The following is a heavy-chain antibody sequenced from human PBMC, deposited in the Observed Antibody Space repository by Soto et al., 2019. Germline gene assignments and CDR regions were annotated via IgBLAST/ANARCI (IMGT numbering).Heavy chain of an antibody. V-gene: IGHV3-21*01. D-gene: IGHD1-1*01. CDR3: AGTHDSLDY. CDR2: ISSSGDRV. Sequence: EAQLVESGGGLVKPGGSLRLSCAGSGITFSSYYMNWIRQAPGKGLEWVSSISSSGDRVFYADSVKGRFTISRDNAESSLYLQMDSLRGEDTAVYYRAGTHDSLDYWGQGTLVTVSS. J-gene: IGHJ4*02. CDR1: GITFSSYY.